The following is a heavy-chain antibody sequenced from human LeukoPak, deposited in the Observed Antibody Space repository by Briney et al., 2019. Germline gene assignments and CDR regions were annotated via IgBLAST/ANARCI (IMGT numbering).Heavy chain of an antibody. D-gene: IGHD6-13*01. CDR3: ARHTSGIAAAGIDY. J-gene: IGHJ4*02. CDR1: GGSFSGYY. CDR2: IYYSGST. V-gene: IGHV4-59*08. Sequence: SETLSLTCAVYGGSFSGYYWGWIRQPPGKGLEWIGSIYYSGSTNYNPSLKSRVTISVDTSKNQFSLKLSSVTAADTAVYYCARHTSGIAAAGIDYWGQGTLVTVSS.